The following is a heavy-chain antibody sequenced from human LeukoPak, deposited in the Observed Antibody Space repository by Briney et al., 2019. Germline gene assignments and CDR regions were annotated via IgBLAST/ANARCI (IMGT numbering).Heavy chain of an antibody. V-gene: IGHV5-51*01. Sequence: GESLKISCKASGYSFTSYWIAWVRQMPGKGLEWMGIIYPGDSDTRYSPSFQGQVTISADKSISTAYLQWSSLRASDTAMYYCARHPSTQYCSNTSCYLDYWGQGTLVTVSS. D-gene: IGHD2-2*01. CDR2: IYPGDSDT. CDR1: GYSFTSYW. CDR3: ARHPSTQYCSNTSCYLDY. J-gene: IGHJ4*02.